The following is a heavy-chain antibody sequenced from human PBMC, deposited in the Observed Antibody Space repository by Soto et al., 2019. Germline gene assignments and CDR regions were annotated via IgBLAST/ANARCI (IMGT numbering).Heavy chain of an antibody. CDR3: ARFDTGFDP. Sequence: QVQLVQSGAEVKKPGASVKVSCKASGYTFTSYYMHWVRQAPGQGLEWMGIINRSGGSTSYAQNYQGRVTMTRDTSTSTVYMELSTLRPEDTAVYYCARFDTGFDPWGQGTLVTVSS. V-gene: IGHV1-46*01. J-gene: IGHJ5*02. CDR2: INRSGGST. CDR1: GYTFTSYY.